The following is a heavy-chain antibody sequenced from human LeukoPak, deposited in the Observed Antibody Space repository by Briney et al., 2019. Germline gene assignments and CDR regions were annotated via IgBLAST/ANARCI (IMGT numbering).Heavy chain of an antibody. CDR3: ALELRVGYYFDY. V-gene: IGHV5-51*01. CDR1: GYSFTSHW. CDR2: IFPGDSDT. Sequence: GESLKISCKGSGYSFTSHWIVWVRQMPGKGLEWMGIIFPGDSDTRNSPSFQGQVTISADKSISTAYLQWSSLKASDTAMYYCALELRVGYYFDYWGQGTLVTVSS. D-gene: IGHD1-7*01. J-gene: IGHJ4*02.